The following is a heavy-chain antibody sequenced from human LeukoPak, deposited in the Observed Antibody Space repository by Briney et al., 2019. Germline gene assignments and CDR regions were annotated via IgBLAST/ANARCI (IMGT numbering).Heavy chain of an antibody. CDR2: ISYNGDTI. Sequence: GGSLRLSCAASEFTFSDYYMSWIRQAPGKGLEWVSYISYNGDTIYYADSVKGRFTVSRDNAKNSLYLQMNSLRAEDTVVYYCARLGIITAAGSNDYWGQGTLVTVSS. J-gene: IGHJ4*02. V-gene: IGHV3-11*01. CDR3: ARLGIITAAGSNDY. CDR1: EFTFSDYY. D-gene: IGHD6-13*01.